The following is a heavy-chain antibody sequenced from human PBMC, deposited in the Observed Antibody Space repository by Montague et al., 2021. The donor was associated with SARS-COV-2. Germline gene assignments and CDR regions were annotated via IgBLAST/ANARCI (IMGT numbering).Heavy chain of an antibody. J-gene: IGHJ6*02. CDR2: TYYRSKWYN. Sequence: CAISGDSVSSNRPTWDWVRHSPSRELECLGRTYYRSKWYNDYAVSVRGRVTINPDTSKNQFSLQLNSVTPEDTAIYYCTSGREGNYNVMDVWGQGTTVTVAS. V-gene: IGHV6-1*01. CDR3: TSGREGNYNVMDV. D-gene: IGHD1-1*01. CDR1: GDSVSSNRPT.